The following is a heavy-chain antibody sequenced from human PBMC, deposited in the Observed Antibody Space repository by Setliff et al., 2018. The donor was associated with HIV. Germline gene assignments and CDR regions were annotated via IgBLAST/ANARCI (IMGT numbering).Heavy chain of an antibody. V-gene: IGHV4-4*02. CDR2: ISHIGST. CDR3: ARVPSCADTWCYMYYYYYYGMDV. D-gene: IGHD2-8*01. J-gene: IGHJ6*02. Sequence: TSETLSLTCAVSGGSISSGNWWSWVRQPPGKGLEWIGEISHIGSTNYNPSLKSRVTISVDRSKKQFSLKLKSVTAADTAVYYCARVPSCADTWCYMYYYYYYGMDVWGQGTTVTVSS. CDR1: GGSISSGNW.